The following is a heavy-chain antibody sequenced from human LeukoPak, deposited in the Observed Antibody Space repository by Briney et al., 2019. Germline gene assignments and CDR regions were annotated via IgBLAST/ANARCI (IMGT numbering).Heavy chain of an antibody. J-gene: IGHJ5*02. CDR1: GFTFSDYA. V-gene: IGHV3-23*01. Sequence: PGGSLRLSCAASGFTFSDYAMTWVRQAPGKGLEWVSSISGSGGSILYADSVKGRFTISRDNSRNTLYVQMNSLRAEDTAVYYCANLYVWVNYRAPSAWGQGTLVTVSS. D-gene: IGHD3-16*02. CDR2: ISGSGGSI. CDR3: ANLYVWVNYRAPSA.